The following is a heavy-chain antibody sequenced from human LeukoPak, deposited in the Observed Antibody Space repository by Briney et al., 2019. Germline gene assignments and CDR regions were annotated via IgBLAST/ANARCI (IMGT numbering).Heavy chain of an antibody. CDR2: INPNSGGT. CDR3: ARGPTGNAFDI. D-gene: IGHD4-17*01. Sequence: ASVKVSCKASQYTFIGYYMHWVRQAPGQGLEWMGWINPNSGGTNYAQKFQGWVTMTRDTSISTAYMELSRLKSDDTAVYYCARGPTGNAFDIWGQGTMVTVSS. V-gene: IGHV1-2*04. J-gene: IGHJ3*02. CDR1: QYTFIGYY.